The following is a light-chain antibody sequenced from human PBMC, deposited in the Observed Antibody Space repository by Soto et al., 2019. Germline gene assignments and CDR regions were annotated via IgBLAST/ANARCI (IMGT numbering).Light chain of an antibody. CDR2: EAS. CDR3: QQYDSFPLA. J-gene: IGKJ4*01. CDR1: QSIDNW. V-gene: IGKV1-5*03. Sequence: DIPMTQSPPTLSASVGDRVTITCRASQSIDNWLAGYQQKPGEGPKILVYEASTLQSGVPSRFSGSGSGTKFTLTITNLQPDDFATYYCQQYDSFPLAFGGGTKVEIK.